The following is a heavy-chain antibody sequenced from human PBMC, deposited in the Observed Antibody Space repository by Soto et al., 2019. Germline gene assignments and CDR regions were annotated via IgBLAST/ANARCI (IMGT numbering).Heavy chain of an antibody. CDR1: GFTFSSYS. J-gene: IGHJ6*02. CDR2: ISSSSSTI. V-gene: IGHV3-48*02. Sequence: QPGGSLRLSCAASGFTFSSYSMNWVRQAPGKGLEWVSYISSSSSTIYYADSVKGRFTISRDNAKNSLYLQMNSLRDEDTAVYYCASLGYWNSIYYYYGMDVWGQGTTVTVSS. D-gene: IGHD1-7*01. CDR3: ASLGYWNSIYYYYGMDV.